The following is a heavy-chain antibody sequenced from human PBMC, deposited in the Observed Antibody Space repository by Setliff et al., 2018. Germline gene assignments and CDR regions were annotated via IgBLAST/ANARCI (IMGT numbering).Heavy chain of an antibody. CDR3: ARQRVVVGAPSWFDP. CDR2: IFYRGTT. D-gene: IGHD2-15*01. CDR1: GGSISSMSYY. J-gene: IGHJ5*02. Sequence: PSETLSLTCTVSGGSISSMSYYWGWIRQPPGRGLEWIGTIFYRGTTYYNLSLKSPVTISLDASKNQFSLTLTSVTAADTAVYYCARQRVVVGAPSWFDPWGQGTLVTVS. V-gene: IGHV4-39*01.